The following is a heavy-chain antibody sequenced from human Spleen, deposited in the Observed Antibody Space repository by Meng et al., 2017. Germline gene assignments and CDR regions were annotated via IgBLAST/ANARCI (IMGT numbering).Heavy chain of an antibody. CDR3: ARATSSGYSWYFDL. V-gene: IGHV4-30-4*01. CDR2: IYYSGRT. D-gene: IGHD3-22*01. Sequence: QGQLQESGPGLVKPSQTLSLTCTVSGGSISSDNYWSWIRQPPGKGLEWIGYIYYSGRTYYNPPLKSRLTISVDTSKNQFSLKLSSVTAADTAVYYCARATSSGYSWYFDLWGRGTLVTVSS. CDR1: GGSISSDNY. J-gene: IGHJ2*01.